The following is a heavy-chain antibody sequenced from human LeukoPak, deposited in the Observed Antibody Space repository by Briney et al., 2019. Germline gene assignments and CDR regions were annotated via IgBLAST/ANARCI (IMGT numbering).Heavy chain of an antibody. Sequence: GRSLRLSCAASGFTFSSYGMHWVRQAPGKGLEWVAVIWYDGSNKYYADSVKGRFTISRDNSKNTLYLQMNSLRAEDTAVYYCARHHSSSWTDYYYGMDVWGQGTTVTVSS. J-gene: IGHJ6*02. CDR1: GFTFSSYG. V-gene: IGHV3-33*01. CDR2: IWYDGSNK. CDR3: ARHHSSSWTDYYYGMDV. D-gene: IGHD6-13*01.